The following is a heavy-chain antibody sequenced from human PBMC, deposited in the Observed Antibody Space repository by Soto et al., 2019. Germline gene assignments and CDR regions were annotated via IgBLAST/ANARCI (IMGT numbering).Heavy chain of an antibody. CDR2: IWYDGSNK. D-gene: IGHD2-8*01. J-gene: IGHJ6*02. CDR1: GFTFSSYG. CDR3: ARXXLXXAXAGVYYYYGMDV. V-gene: IGHV3-33*01. Sequence: QVQLVESGGGVVQPGRSLRLSCAASGFTFSSYGMHWVRQAPGKGLEWVAVIWYDGSNKYYADSVKGRFTISRDNSKNTLYLQMNSLRAEDTAVYYCARXXLXXAXAGVYYYYGMDVWGQGTTVTVSS.